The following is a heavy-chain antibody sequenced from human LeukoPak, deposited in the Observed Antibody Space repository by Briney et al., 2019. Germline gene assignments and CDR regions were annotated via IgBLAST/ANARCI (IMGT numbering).Heavy chain of an antibody. CDR2: ISAYNGNT. J-gene: IGHJ3*02. CDR3: ARKMYYYDSSVAFDI. D-gene: IGHD3-22*01. Sequence: ASVKVSCKASGYTFTSYGISWVRQAPGQGLEWMGWISAYNGNTNYAQKLQGRDTMTTDTSTSTAYMELRSLRSDDTAVYYCARKMYYYDSSVAFDIWGQGTMVTVSS. CDR1: GYTFTSYG. V-gene: IGHV1-18*01.